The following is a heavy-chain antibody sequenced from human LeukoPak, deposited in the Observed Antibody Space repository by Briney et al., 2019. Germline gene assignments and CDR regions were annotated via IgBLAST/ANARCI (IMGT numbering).Heavy chain of an antibody. CDR2: IKLDGSEK. J-gene: IGHJ5*02. CDR1: GFTFSNYW. V-gene: IGHV3-7*01. CDR3: AREITAWYRTEGRFDP. D-gene: IGHD2-21*02. Sequence: GGSLRLSCVASGFTFSNYWMTWVHQAPGKGLEWVANIKLDGSEKYYVDSVRGRFTISRDNAKNSLYLQVISLGAEGTAVYYCAREITAWYRTEGRFDPWGQGTLVTVSS.